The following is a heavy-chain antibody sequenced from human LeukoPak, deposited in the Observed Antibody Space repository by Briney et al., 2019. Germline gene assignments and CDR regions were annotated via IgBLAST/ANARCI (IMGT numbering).Heavy chain of an antibody. CDR1: GYTFTSYY. J-gene: IGHJ6*02. Sequence: ASVKVSCKASGYTFTSYYMHWVRQAPGQGLEWMGIINPSGGSTSYAQKFQGRVTMTRDTSTSTVYMELSSLRSEDTAVYYCARAENRGIAAAGVLYYYYGMDVWGQGTTVTVSS. V-gene: IGHV1-46*01. CDR2: INPSGGST. D-gene: IGHD6-13*01. CDR3: ARAENRGIAAAGVLYYYYGMDV.